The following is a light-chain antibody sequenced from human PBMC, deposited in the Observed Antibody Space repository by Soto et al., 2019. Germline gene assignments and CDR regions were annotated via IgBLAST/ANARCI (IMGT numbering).Light chain of an antibody. CDR3: SSFTTSSTLL. Sequence: QSALTQPPSASGSPGQSVTISCTGSSGDVGAYNFVSWFQQHPGKAPKIILYDVTSRPSGVSNRFSGSKSGNTASLTISGLQAEDEADYYCSSFTTSSTLLFGGGTKVTVL. J-gene: IGLJ2*01. CDR1: SGDVGAYNF. V-gene: IGLV2-14*01. CDR2: DVT.